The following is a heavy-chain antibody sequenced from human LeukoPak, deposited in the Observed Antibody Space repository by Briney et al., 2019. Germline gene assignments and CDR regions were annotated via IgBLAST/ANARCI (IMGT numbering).Heavy chain of an antibody. V-gene: IGHV3-23*01. D-gene: IGHD6-13*01. CDR3: AKLRPTGIAAAGTPDY. CDR1: GFTFSSYA. Sequence: GGSLRLSCAASGFTFSSYAMSWVRQAPGKGLEWVSAISSSGDSTYYADSVKGRFTISRDNSKNTLYLQMNSLRAEDTAMHYCAKLRPTGIAAAGTPDYWGQGTLVTVSS. CDR2: ISSSGDST. J-gene: IGHJ4*02.